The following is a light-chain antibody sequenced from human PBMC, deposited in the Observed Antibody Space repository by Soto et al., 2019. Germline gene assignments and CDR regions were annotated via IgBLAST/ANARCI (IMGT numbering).Light chain of an antibody. J-gene: IGKJ5*01. CDR2: GAS. CDR3: QQYGSSPRIS. CDR1: QSISSNS. Sequence: EMVLTQSPGTLSLSPGERATLSCRASQSISSNSLAWYQQNPGQAPRLFIYGASSRATGIPDRFIGSGSGTHFTLTISRLEPEDFALYYCQQYGSSPRISFGQGTRL. V-gene: IGKV3-20*01.